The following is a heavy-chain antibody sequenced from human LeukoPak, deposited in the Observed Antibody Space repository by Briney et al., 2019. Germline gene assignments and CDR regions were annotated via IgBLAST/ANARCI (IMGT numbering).Heavy chain of an antibody. CDR3: ARGGSRVTTINILDY. CDR1: GYTFSSYG. D-gene: IGHD5-24*01. V-gene: IGHV1-18*01. J-gene: IGHJ4*02. Sequence: ASVKVSCKPSGYTFSSYGISWVRQAPGQGLEWMGWIRVYNGDTNYAQKFKGRVTMTTDTSTNTAYMELRSLGSDDTAVYYCARGGSRVTTINILDYWGQGALVTISS. CDR2: IRVYNGDT.